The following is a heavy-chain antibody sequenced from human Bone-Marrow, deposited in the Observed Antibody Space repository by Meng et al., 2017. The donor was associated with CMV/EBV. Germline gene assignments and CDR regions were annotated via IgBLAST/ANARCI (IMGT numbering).Heavy chain of an antibody. CDR1: GFTFSSYE. V-gene: IGHV3-48*03. CDR3: ARERWGVGNWFDP. CDR2: ISSSGSTI. J-gene: IGHJ5*02. D-gene: IGHD5-24*01. Sequence: GGSLRLSCAASGFTFSSYEMNWVRQAPGKGLEWVSYISSSGSTIYYADSVKGRFTISRDNAKNSLYLQMNSLRAEDTAVYYCARERWGVGNWFDPWGQGTLFTVSS.